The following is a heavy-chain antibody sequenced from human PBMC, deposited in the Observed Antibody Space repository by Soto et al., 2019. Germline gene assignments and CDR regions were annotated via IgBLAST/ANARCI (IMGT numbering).Heavy chain of an antibody. CDR1: GYTFTNYD. V-gene: IGHV1-8*01. Sequence: GXSVKVWFKSSGYTFTNYDINWGRQAAVQGLEWMGWINPDSDNTGYAQKFQGRVTMTRDTSISTAYMELNSLRSEDTAVYYCARGRRYCTTTSCYPPALFPYGMDVWGQGTTVTVSS. CDR2: INPDSDNT. J-gene: IGHJ6*02. D-gene: IGHD2-2*01. CDR3: ARGRRYCTTTSCYPPALFPYGMDV.